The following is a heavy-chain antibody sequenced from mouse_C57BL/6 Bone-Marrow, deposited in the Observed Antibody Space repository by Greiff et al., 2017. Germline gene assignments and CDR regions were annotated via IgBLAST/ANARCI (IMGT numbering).Heavy chain of an antibody. CDR3: ARSGPLGRSVDY. CDR1: GYTFTSYW. V-gene: IGHV1-55*01. CDR2: IYPTSGRT. Sequence: QVQLQQPGAELVKPGASVKMSCKASGYTFTSYWITWVKQRPGQGLEWIGDIYPTSGRTNYNEKFKSKAILTVDPSSNTAYMQLSSLTSEDSAVFYCARSGPLGRSVDYWGQGTTLTVSS. D-gene: IGHD4-1*01. J-gene: IGHJ2*01.